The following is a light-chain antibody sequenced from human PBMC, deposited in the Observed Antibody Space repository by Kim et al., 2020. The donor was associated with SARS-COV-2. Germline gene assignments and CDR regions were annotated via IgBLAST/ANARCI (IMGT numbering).Light chain of an antibody. CDR2: KTS. Sequence: DIQMTQSPSTLSASVGDRVTITCRASQSISGWLAWYQQKPGKAPKLLVYKTSSLESGVPSRFSGSGSGTEFTLTISSLQPDDFATYYCQQYHSMGTFGQGTKVGIK. CDR1: QSISGW. CDR3: QQYHSMGT. J-gene: IGKJ1*01. V-gene: IGKV1-5*03.